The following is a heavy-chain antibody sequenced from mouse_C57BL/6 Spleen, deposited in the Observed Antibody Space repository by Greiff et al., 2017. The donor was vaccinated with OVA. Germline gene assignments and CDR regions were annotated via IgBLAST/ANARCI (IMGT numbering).Heavy chain of an antibody. D-gene: IGHD3-2*02. Sequence: EVKLMESGAELVKPGASVKLSCTASGFNIKDYYMHWVKQRTDQGLEWFGRIDPEDGETKYAPKFQGKDTITADTSSNTAYLQLSSLTSEDTAVYYCARSALDSSGYGYWGQGTTLTVSS. CDR2: IDPEDGET. V-gene: IGHV14-2*01. J-gene: IGHJ2*01. CDR1: GFNIKDYY. CDR3: ARSALDSSGYGY.